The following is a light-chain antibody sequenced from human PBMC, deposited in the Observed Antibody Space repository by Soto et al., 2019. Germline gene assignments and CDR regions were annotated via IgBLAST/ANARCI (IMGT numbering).Light chain of an antibody. CDR3: QKYSHAPLN. J-gene: IGKJ4*01. CDR2: ASS. Sequence: DIQMTQSPSSLSASVGDKVTITCRASEDISHSLAWYQQKPGKVPSLLIFASSKLHSEVPSRFSGSRSGTDFTPTNTSLQPNDAAHYYCQKYSHAPLNFGGGTKVESK. V-gene: IGKV1-27*01. CDR1: EDISHS.